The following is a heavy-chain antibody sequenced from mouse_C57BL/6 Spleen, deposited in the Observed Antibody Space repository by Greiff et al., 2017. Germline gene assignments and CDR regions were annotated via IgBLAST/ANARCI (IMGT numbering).Heavy chain of an antibody. CDR2: IDPSDSYT. J-gene: IGHJ2*01. D-gene: IGHD4-1*01. Sequence: QVQLQQPGAELVRPGTSVKLSCKASGYTFTSYWMHWVKQRPGQGLEWIGVIDPSDSYTNYNQKFKGKATLTVDTSSSTAYMQLSSLTSEDSAVYYCAKLGPYYWGQGTTLTVSS. CDR3: AKLGPYY. CDR1: GYTFTSYW. V-gene: IGHV1-59*01.